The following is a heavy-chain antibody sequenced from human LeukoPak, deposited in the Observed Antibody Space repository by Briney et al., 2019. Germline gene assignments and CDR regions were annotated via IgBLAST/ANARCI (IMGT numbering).Heavy chain of an antibody. Sequence: SETLSLTCAVSGYSISSAFYWGWIRQAPGKGLEWIGSISHSENTYYNPSLKSRVTISMDTSKNQFSLKVKSLTAADPAVYYCGRVTAGQWLDFWGQGTLVTVSS. V-gene: IGHV4-38-2*01. D-gene: IGHD6-19*01. CDR2: ISHSENT. J-gene: IGHJ4*02. CDR1: GYSISSAFY. CDR3: GRVTAGQWLDF.